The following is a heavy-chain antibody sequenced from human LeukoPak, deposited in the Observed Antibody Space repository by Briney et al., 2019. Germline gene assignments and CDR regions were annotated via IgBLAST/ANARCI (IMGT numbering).Heavy chain of an antibody. CDR1: GGSISTSSYY. V-gene: IGHV4-39*07. CDR2: IFYSGST. Sequence: SETLSLTCTVSGGSISTSSYYWGWVRQPPGKGLEWIGNIFYSGSTYYNPSLKSRVTISVDTSKNQFSLKLSSVTAADTAVYYCAREGDYYDSSGYYHYFDYWGQGTLVTVSS. J-gene: IGHJ4*02. CDR3: AREGDYYDSSGYYHYFDY. D-gene: IGHD3-22*01.